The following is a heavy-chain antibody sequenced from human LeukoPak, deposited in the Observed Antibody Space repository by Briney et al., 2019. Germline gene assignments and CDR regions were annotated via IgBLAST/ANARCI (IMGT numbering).Heavy chain of an antibody. CDR2: INHSGST. Sequence: SETLSLTCAVYGGSFSGYYWSWIRQPPGKGLEWIGEINHSGSTNYNPSLKSRVTISVDTSENQFSLKLSSVTAADTAVYYCARVAGGGYSGYDEIDYWGQGTLVTVSS. V-gene: IGHV4-34*01. CDR3: ARVAGGGYSGYDEIDY. D-gene: IGHD5-12*01. J-gene: IGHJ4*02. CDR1: GGSFSGYY.